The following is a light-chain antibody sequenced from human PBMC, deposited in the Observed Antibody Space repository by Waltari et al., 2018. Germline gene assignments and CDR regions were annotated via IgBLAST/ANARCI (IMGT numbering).Light chain of an antibody. V-gene: IGKV3-15*01. Sequence: EISMTQSPPTLSVSPGESATLSCRASQSIARNLAWYQQKPGQAPRLLIYGASTRATGIPARFSGSGSGTEFTLTISSLQSEDFAVYYCQQYNSWRTFGQGTKLEIK. J-gene: IGKJ2*01. CDR1: QSIARN. CDR3: QQYNSWRT. CDR2: GAS.